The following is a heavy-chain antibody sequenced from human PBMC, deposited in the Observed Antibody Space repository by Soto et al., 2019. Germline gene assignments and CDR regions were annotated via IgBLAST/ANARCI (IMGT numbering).Heavy chain of an antibody. J-gene: IGHJ4*02. CDR3: ASSVVVITPYYFDY. Sequence: SSETLSLTCTVSGGSISSYYWSWIRQPPGKGLEWIGYIYYSGSTNYNPSLKSRVTISVDTSKNQFSLKLSSVTAADTAVYYCASSVVVITPYYFDYWGQGTLVTVSS. V-gene: IGHV4-59*01. CDR1: GGSISSYY. CDR2: IYYSGST. D-gene: IGHD3-22*01.